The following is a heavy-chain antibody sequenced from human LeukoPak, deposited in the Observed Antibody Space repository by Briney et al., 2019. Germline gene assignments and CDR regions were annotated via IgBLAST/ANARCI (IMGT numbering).Heavy chain of an antibody. CDR2: IYDSGRI. J-gene: IGHJ5*02. CDR3: VRDHSTISPRGVFAP. Sequence: PSETLSLTCSVSGGSIRSYYWSWIRQPPGKGLEWMGYIYDSGRINYNPSLKSRVTISVDTSKNQLSLRLKSVTSGETAVYSCVRDHSTISPRGVFAPCGQGILVTVSS. D-gene: IGHD6-13*01. V-gene: IGHV4-59*01. CDR1: GGSIRSYY.